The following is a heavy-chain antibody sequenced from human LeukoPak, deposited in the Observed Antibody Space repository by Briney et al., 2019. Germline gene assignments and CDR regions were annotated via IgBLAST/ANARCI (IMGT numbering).Heavy chain of an antibody. D-gene: IGHD6-19*01. CDR2: INPSGGST. V-gene: IGHV1-46*01. Sequence: ASVKVSCKASGYTFTSYYMHWVRQAPGQGLEWMGIINPSGGSTSYAQKFQGRVTMTRDTSTSTVYMELSSPRSEDTAVYYCARAQTGSAGPLSIAVAGIDDYWGQGTLVTVSS. J-gene: IGHJ4*02. CDR1: GYTFTSYY. CDR3: ARAQTGSAGPLSIAVAGIDDY.